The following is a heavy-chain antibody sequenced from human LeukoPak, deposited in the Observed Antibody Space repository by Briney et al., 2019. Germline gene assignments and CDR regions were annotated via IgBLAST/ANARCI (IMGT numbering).Heavy chain of an antibody. J-gene: IGHJ4*02. D-gene: IGHD2-15*01. CDR2: IYHSGST. V-gene: IGHV4-34*01. Sequence: SETLSLTCAVYGGSFSGYYWSWTRQPPGKGLEWIGQIYHSGSTNYNPSLKSRVTISVDTSKNQFSLKLSSVTAADTAVYYCARGRVARSPFFDYWGQGTLVTVSS. CDR3: ARGRVARSPFFDY. CDR1: GGSFSGYY.